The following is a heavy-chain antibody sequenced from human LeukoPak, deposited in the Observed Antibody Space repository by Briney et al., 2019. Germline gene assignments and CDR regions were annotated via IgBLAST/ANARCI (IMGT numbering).Heavy chain of an antibody. CDR1: GFTFSSYS. CDR2: ISSSSSTI. J-gene: IGHJ5*02. Sequence: GGPLRLSCAASGFTFSSYSMNWVRQAPGKGLEWVSYISSSSSTIYYADSVKGRFTISRDNAKNSLYLQMNSLRAEDTAVYYCARGGGGFWFDPWGQGTLVTVSS. V-gene: IGHV3-48*01. CDR3: ARGGGGFWFDP.